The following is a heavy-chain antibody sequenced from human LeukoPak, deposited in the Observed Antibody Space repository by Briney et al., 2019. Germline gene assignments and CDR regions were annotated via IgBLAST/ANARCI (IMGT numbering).Heavy chain of an antibody. Sequence: GRSLRLSCAVSGFTFSSYGMHWVRQAPGKGLEWVAVISYDGSNKNYADSVKGRFTISRDNSKNTLYLQMNSLRAEDTAVYYCATWIRDGFDYWGQGTLVTVSS. J-gene: IGHJ4*02. CDR3: ATWIRDGFDY. CDR2: ISYDGSNK. D-gene: IGHD5-18*01. CDR1: GFTFSSYG. V-gene: IGHV3-30*03.